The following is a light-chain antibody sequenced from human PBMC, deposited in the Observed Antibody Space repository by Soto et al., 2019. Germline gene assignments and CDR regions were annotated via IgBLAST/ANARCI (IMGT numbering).Light chain of an antibody. V-gene: IGKV1-5*03. CDR3: QHYNTYST. Sequence: DIQMTQSPSTLSASVGDRVTITCRASQSTSSYLAWYQQKPGKAPKLLIYQASSLENGVPSRFSGSGSGTEFSLTISSLQPDDFATYYCQHYNTYSTFGQGTKVDIK. CDR1: QSTSSY. J-gene: IGKJ1*01. CDR2: QAS.